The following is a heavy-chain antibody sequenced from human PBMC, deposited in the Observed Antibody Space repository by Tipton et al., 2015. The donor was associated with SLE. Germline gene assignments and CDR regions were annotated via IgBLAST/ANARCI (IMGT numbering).Heavy chain of an antibody. CDR1: GSTFDDYA. CDR2: ISWNSGSI. J-gene: IGHJ6*02. D-gene: IGHD5-18*01. Sequence: SLRLSCAASGSTFDDYAMHWVRQAPGKGLEWVSGISWNSGSIGYADSVKGRFTISRDNAKNSLYLQMNSLRAEDTALYYCAKSDTAMVTLYYGMDVWGQGTTVTVSS. V-gene: IGHV3-9*01. CDR3: AKSDTAMVTLYYGMDV.